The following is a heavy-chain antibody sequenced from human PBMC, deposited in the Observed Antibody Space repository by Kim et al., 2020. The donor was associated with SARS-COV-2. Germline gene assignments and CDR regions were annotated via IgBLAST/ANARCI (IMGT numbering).Heavy chain of an antibody. D-gene: IGHD1-26*01. Sequence: SETLSLTCTVSGGSISSYYWSWIRQPPGKGLEWIGYIYYSGSTNYNPSLKSRVTISVDTSKNQFSLKLSSVTAADTAVYYCARRSSHGNYYYYMDVWGKGTTVTVSS. CDR3: ARRSSHGNYYYYMDV. V-gene: IGHV4-59*08. J-gene: IGHJ6*03. CDR1: GGSISSYY. CDR2: IYYSGST.